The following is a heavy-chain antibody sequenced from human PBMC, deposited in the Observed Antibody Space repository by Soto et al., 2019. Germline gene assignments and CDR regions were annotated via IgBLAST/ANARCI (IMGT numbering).Heavy chain of an antibody. CDR3: AKLRGVFGSSWYGDYFDY. V-gene: IGHV3-23*01. D-gene: IGHD6-13*01. CDR2: ISGSGGST. CDR1: GFTFSSYA. J-gene: IGHJ4*02. Sequence: EVQLLESGGGLVQPGGSLRLSCAASGFTFSSYAMSWVRQAPGKGLEWVSGISGSGGSTYYADSVKGRFTISRDNSKKPLYLQMNSLRAEDTAVYYCAKLRGVFGSSWYGDYFDYWGQGTLVTVSS.